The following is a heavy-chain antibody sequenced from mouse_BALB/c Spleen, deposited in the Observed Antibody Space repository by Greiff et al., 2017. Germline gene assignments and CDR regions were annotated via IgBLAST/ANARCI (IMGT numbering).Heavy chain of an antibody. CDR2: IWTGGGT. D-gene: IGHD3-3*01. V-gene: IGHV2-9-2*01. CDR3: VREGDVFDY. J-gene: IGHJ2*01. Sequence: QVQLKQSGPGLVAPSQSLSITCTVSGFSLTSYDISWIRQPPGKGLEWLGVIWTGGGTNYNSAFMSRLSISKDNSKSQVFLKMNSLQTDDTAIYYCVREGDVFDYWGQGTTLTVSP. CDR1: GFSLTSYD.